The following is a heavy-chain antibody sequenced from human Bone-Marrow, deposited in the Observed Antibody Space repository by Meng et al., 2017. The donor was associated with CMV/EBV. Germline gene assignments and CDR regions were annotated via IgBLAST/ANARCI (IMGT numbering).Heavy chain of an antibody. CDR3: AAYISGCPY. V-gene: IGHV3-72*01. J-gene: IGHJ4*02. D-gene: IGHD3-10*01. CDR2: YKKKGDTYIT. Sequence: GESLKISCAASGFTFSDHYLDWVRQAPGKGLEWVGRYKKKGDTYITEYAVPVKGRVTISTDDSKNSLDLQMSSLKTEDTAVYFCAAYISGCPYWGQGNQVTVSS. CDR1: GFTFSDHY.